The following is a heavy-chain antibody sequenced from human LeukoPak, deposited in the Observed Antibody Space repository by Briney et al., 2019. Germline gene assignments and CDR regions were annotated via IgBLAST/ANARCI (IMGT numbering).Heavy chain of an antibody. Sequence: GGSLRLSCAASGFTFSSYSMNWVRQAPGKGLEWVSSISSGSSYIYYADSVKGRFTISRDNAKNSLYLQMNSLRAEDTAVYYCARDDQLLFDYWGQGTLVTVSS. CDR2: ISSGSSYI. D-gene: IGHD2-2*01. CDR1: GFTFSSYS. V-gene: IGHV3-21*01. CDR3: ARDDQLLFDY. J-gene: IGHJ4*02.